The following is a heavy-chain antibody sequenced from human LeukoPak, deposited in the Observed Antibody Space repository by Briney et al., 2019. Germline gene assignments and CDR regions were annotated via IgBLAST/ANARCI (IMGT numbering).Heavy chain of an antibody. V-gene: IGHV1-18*01. CDR1: GYTFTSYG. D-gene: IGHD6-19*01. Sequence: ASVKVSCKASGYTFTSYGISWVRQAPGQGLEWMGRISAYNGNTNYAQKLQGRVTMTTETSTSTAYMELRSLRSDDTAVYYCARVDAVAGISNWFDPWGQGTLVTVSS. CDR2: ISAYNGNT. CDR3: ARVDAVAGISNWFDP. J-gene: IGHJ5*02.